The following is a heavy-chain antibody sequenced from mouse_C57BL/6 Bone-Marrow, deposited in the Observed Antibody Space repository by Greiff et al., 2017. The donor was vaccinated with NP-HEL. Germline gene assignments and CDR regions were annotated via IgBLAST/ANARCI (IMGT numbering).Heavy chain of an antibody. V-gene: IGHV1-26*01. CDR2: INPNNGGT. D-gene: IGHD2-4*01. CDR3: ARGLIYYERFAY. Sequence: EVQLQQSGPELVKPGASVKISCKASGYTFTDYYMNWVKQSHGKSLEWIGDINPNNGGTSYNQKFKGKATLTVDKSSSTAYMELRSLTSEDSAVYYCARGLIYYERFAYWGQGTLVTVSA. CDR1: GYTFTDYY. J-gene: IGHJ3*01.